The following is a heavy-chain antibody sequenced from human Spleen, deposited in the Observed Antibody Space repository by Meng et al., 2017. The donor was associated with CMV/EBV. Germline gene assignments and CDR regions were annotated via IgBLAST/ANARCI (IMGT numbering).Heavy chain of an antibody. J-gene: IGHJ4*02. D-gene: IGHD5-18*01. Sequence: ASVKVSCKASGYTFTGYYMHWVRQAPGQGLEWMGWINPNSGGTNYAQKFQGRVTMTRDTSISTAYMELSRLRPDDTAIYYCARADVYSYGFFWAEGPQYYFDYWGQGTLVTVSS. CDR1: GYTFTGYY. CDR2: INPNSGGT. CDR3: ARADVYSYGFFWAEGPQYYFDY. V-gene: IGHV1-2*02.